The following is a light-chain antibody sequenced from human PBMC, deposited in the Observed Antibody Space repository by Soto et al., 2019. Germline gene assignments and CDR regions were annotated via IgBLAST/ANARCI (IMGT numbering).Light chain of an antibody. CDR3: SSYTRSSTLV. Sequence: QSVLTQPASVSGSPGQSITISCTGTSSDVGGYSYVSWYQQHPGKAPKLMIYEVSNRPSGVSNRFSGSKSGNTASLTISGLQAEDEADYYCSSYTRSSTLVFGTGTKLPVL. CDR2: EVS. CDR1: SSDVGGYSY. V-gene: IGLV2-14*01. J-gene: IGLJ1*01.